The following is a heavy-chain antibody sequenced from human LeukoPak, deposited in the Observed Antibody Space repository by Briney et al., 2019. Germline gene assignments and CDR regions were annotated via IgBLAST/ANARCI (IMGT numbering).Heavy chain of an antibody. CDR2: VFYTTDT. Sequence: PSETLSLTCTVSGGTISTSAYYWGWLPEPPGQGRVWFVSVFYTTDTFSDSSLQRLVTLSLDTSKTQSSHKLKTVTAADTAVYYCARDSLHCNGGRCFHMRVFDYWGQGALVTVSS. CDR3: ARDSLHCNGGRCFHMRVFDY. D-gene: IGHD2-15*01. CDR1: GGTISTSAYY. V-gene: IGHV4-39*07. J-gene: IGHJ4*02.